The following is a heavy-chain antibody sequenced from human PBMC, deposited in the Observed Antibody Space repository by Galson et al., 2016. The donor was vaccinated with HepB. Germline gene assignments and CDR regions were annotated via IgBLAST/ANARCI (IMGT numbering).Heavy chain of an antibody. V-gene: IGHV3-33*01. CDR3: ARPMGPLPSDSFDI. CDR2: IWYDGSNK. Sequence: PLRLSCAASGFTFSSYGMHWVRQAPGQGLEWVSLIWYDGSNKYYADSVKGRFTISRDNSKNTLYLQMNSLRAEDTAVYYCARPMGPLPSDSFDIWGQGTLVTVSS. D-gene: IGHD2-15*01. CDR1: GFTFSSYG. J-gene: IGHJ3*02.